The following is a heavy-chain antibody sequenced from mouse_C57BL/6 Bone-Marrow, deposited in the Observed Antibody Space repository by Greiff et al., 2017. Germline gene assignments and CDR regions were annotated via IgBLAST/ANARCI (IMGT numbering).Heavy chain of an antibody. D-gene: IGHD1-1*01. Sequence: VQLQQSGPELVKPGASVKLSCKASGYTFTSYDINWVKQRPGQGLEWIGWIYPRDGSTKYNEKFKGKATLTVDTSSSTAYMELHSLTSEDSAVYFCSSDYGSSYWYFDVCGTGTTVTVSS. CDR1: GYTFTSYD. V-gene: IGHV1-85*01. CDR3: SSDYGSSYWYFDV. CDR2: IYPRDGST. J-gene: IGHJ1*03.